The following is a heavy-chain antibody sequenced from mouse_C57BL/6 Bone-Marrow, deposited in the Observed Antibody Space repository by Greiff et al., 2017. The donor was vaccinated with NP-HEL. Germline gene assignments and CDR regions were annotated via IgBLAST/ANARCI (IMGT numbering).Heavy chain of an antibody. J-gene: IGHJ3*01. V-gene: IGHV1-53*01. CDR2: ISRSNGGT. Sequence: QVQLQQPGTGLVKPGASLKLSCKASGYTFTSYWMHWVRQTPGQGLEWIAYISRSNGGTNYNETVKSQATLSVDKSSSTAYMQLSTLTSEDSAVMYCARADILLVSWFAYWGQGTPVTVSA. CDR1: GYTFTSYW. CDR3: ARADILLVSWFAY. D-gene: IGHD2-10*01.